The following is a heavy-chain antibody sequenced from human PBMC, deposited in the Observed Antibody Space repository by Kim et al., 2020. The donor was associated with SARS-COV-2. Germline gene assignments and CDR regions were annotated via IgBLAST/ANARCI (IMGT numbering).Heavy chain of an antibody. CDR3: ATVGGSWRPFDY. CDR1: GFTFSSSS. CDR2: ISGSRNAI. V-gene: IGHV3-48*02. J-gene: IGHJ4*02. D-gene: IGHD3-16*01. Sequence: GGSLRLSCAASGFTFSSSSMTWVRQAPGKGLEWVSYISGSRNAIYYADSVKGRFTISRDNAKNSLYLQMNSLRDEDTAVYYCATVGGSWRPFDYWGQGALVTVSS.